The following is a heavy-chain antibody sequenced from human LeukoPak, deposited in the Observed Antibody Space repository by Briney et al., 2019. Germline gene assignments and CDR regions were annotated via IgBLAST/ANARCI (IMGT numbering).Heavy chain of an antibody. J-gene: IGHJ4*02. CDR2: IYYSGST. D-gene: IGHD3-22*01. CDR1: GGSISSSSYY. V-gene: IGHV4-39*07. Sequence: PSETLSLTCTVSGGSISSSSYYWGWIRQPPGKGLEWIGSIYYSGSTYYNPSLKSRVTISVDTSKNQFSLKLSSVTAADTAVYYCARDYYDSSGPNFDYWGQGTLVTVSS. CDR3: ARDYYDSSGPNFDY.